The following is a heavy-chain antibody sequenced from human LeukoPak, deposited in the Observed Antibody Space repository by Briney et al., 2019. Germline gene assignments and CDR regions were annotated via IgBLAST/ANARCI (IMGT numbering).Heavy chain of an antibody. CDR3: ARSGGTYSFDM. V-gene: IGHV3-74*01. CDR2: INTDGSNT. CDR1: GLTFSRYW. J-gene: IGHJ3*02. D-gene: IGHD1-26*01. Sequence: GGSLSLSCAPSGLTFSRYWMHWVRQAPGEGLVWVSRINTDGSNTTYADSVKGRFSISRDNAKNTLYLQMNSLGAEDTAVYYCARSGGTYSFDMWGQGTMVTVSS.